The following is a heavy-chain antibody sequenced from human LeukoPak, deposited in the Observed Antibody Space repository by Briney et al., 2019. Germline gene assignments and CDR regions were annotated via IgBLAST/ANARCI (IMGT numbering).Heavy chain of an antibody. CDR3: AKGHSGYDYYFSFEY. CDR2: ISYDGSNK. CDR1: GFTFSSYG. D-gene: IGHD5-12*01. Sequence: PGGSLRLSCAASGFTFSSYGMHWVRQAPGKGLEWVAVISYDGSNKYYADSVKGRFTISRDNSKNTLYLQMNSLRAEDTAVYYCAKGHSGYDYYFSFEYWGQGTLVTVSS. J-gene: IGHJ4*02. V-gene: IGHV3-30*18.